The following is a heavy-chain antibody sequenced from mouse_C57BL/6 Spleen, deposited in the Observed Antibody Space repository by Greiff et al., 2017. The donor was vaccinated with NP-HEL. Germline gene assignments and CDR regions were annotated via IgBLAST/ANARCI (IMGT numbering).Heavy chain of an antibody. CDR2: INPGSGGT. J-gene: IGHJ3*01. CDR3: ARDSSGYVWFAY. Sequence: VKLMESGAELVRPGTSVKVSCKASGYAFTNYLIEWVKQRPGQGLEWIGVINPGSGGTNYNEKFKGKATLTADKSSSTAYMQLSSLTSEDSAVYFCARDSSGYVWFAYWGQGTLVTVSA. D-gene: IGHD3-2*02. CDR1: GYAFTNYL. V-gene: IGHV1-54*01.